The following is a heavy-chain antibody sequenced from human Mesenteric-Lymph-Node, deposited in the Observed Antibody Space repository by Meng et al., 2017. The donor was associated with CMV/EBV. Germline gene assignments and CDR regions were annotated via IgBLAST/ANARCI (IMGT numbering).Heavy chain of an antibody. CDR3: ARHRSDCSTTSCHQRGYYFDY. CDR1: GGSFSGYY. CDR2: TYYSGST. V-gene: IGHV4-59*01. Sequence: GSLRLSCAVYGGSFSGYYWSWIRQPPGKGLEWIGYTYYSGSTNYNPSLKSRVTISVDTSKNQFSLKLSSVTAADTAVYFCARHRSDCSTTSCHQRGYYFDYWGQGTLVTVSS. D-gene: IGHD2-2*01. J-gene: IGHJ4*02.